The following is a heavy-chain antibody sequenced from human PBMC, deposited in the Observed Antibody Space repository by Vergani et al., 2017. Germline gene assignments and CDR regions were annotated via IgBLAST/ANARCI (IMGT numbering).Heavy chain of an antibody. Sequence: EVQLLESGGGLVQPGGSLRLSCAASGFTFSSYAMSWVRQAPGKGLEWVSAISGSGGSTYYADSVKGRFTISRDNSKNTLDLQMNSLRAEDTAVDYCAKDHQPTYYYGWGSPGYWGQGTLVTVSS. J-gene: IGHJ4*02. CDR1: GFTFSSYA. V-gene: IGHV3-23*01. D-gene: IGHD3-10*01. CDR2: ISGSGGST. CDR3: AKDHQPTYYYGWGSPGY.